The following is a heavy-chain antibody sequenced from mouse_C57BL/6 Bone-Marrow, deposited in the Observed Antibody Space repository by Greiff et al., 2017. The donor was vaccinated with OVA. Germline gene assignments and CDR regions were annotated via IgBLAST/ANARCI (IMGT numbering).Heavy chain of an antibody. CDR2: IDPNSGGT. CDR3: ARDYYGSSPYWYFDV. J-gene: IGHJ1*03. V-gene: IGHV1-72*01. D-gene: IGHD1-1*01. CDR1: GYTFTSYW. Sequence: QVQLQQPGAELVKPGASVKLSCKASGYTFTSYWMHWVKQRPGRGLEWIGRIDPNSGGTKYNEKFKSKATLTVDKTSSTAYMQLSSQTSDDSAVYYCARDYYGSSPYWYFDVWGTGTTVTVSS.